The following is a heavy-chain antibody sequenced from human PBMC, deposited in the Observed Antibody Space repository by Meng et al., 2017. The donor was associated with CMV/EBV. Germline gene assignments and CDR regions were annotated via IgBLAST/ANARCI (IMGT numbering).Heavy chain of an antibody. V-gene: IGHV4-59*01. D-gene: IGHD4-11*01. CDR3: ARNDYTGSGYYGMDV. Sequence: GSLRLSCTVSGGSISSYFWTWIRQPPGKGLEWIGYVYYSGSTNYNPSLQSRVTISLDTSKNHFSLRLTSVTAADTAVYYCARNDYTGSGYYGMDVWGQGTTVSLL. J-gene: IGHJ6*02. CDR1: GGSISSYF. CDR2: VYYSGST.